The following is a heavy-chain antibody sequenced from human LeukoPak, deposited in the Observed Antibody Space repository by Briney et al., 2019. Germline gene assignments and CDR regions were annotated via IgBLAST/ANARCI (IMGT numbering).Heavy chain of an antibody. CDR2: IYYSGST. CDR3: ATPGNYGDYPNAFDI. V-gene: IGHV4-59*08. Sequence: PSETLSLTCTVSGGSISSYYWSWIRQPPGKGLEWIGYIYYSGSTNYNPSLKSRVTISVDTSKNQFSLKLSSVTAADTAVYYCATPGNYGDYPNAFDIWGQGTMVTVSS. CDR1: GGSISSYY. J-gene: IGHJ3*02. D-gene: IGHD4-17*01.